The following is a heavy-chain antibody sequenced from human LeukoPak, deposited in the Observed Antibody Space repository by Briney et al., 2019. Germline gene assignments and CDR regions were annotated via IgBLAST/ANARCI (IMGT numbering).Heavy chain of an antibody. J-gene: IGHJ4*02. CDR2: VNPNSGDT. Sequence: ASVKVSCRASGYTFTGYYIHWVRQAPGQGLEWMGWVNPNSGDTNYTQKFQGRVTMTRDTSISTAYMELSRLRSDDTAVYYCAKEGSSSWYNYWGQGTLVTVSS. V-gene: IGHV1-2*02. D-gene: IGHD6-13*01. CDR3: AKEGSSSWYNY. CDR1: GYTFTGYY.